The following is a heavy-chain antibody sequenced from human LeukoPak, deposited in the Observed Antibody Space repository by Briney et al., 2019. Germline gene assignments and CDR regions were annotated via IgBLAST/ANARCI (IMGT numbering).Heavy chain of an antibody. CDR3: VNGLRVEMATTPQSDFDY. CDR2: ISYDGSNK. CDR1: GFTFSSYG. D-gene: IGHD5-24*01. J-gene: IGHJ4*02. V-gene: IGHV3-30*18. Sequence: PGGSLRLSCAASGFTFSSYGMHWVRQAPGKGLEWVAVISYDGSNKYYADSVKGRFTISRDNSKNTLYLQMNSLRAEDTAVYYCVNGLRVEMATTPQSDFDYWGQGTLVTVSS.